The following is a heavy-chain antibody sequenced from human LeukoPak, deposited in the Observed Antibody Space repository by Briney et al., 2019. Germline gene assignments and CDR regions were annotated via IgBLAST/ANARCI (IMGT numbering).Heavy chain of an antibody. Sequence: GGSLRLPCAASGFTFSSHGMHWVRQAPGKGGEGVAVRRYDGSNKYYVDSLKGRFTISRDNSKNTLYLQMNSLRVEDTAVYYCARERSGVVPPLDYWGQGTLVTVSS. D-gene: IGHD3-10*01. CDR3: ARERSGVVPPLDY. CDR2: RRYDGSNK. J-gene: IGHJ4*02. V-gene: IGHV3-33*01. CDR1: GFTFSSHG.